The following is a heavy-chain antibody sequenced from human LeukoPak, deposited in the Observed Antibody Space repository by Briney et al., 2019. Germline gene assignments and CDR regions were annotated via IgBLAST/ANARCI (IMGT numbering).Heavy chain of an antibody. CDR1: GFTFDDYA. J-gene: IGHJ5*01. CDR2: ISGDGGST. D-gene: IGHD3-22*01. Sequence: GGSLRLSCAAPGFTFDDYAIHWVRQAPGKGLEWVSLISGDGGSTFYADSVKGRFTISRDNSKNSLYLQMSSLRSEDTALYYCARESDSSGWYDSWGQGTLVTVSS. V-gene: IGHV3-43*02. CDR3: ARESDSSGWYDS.